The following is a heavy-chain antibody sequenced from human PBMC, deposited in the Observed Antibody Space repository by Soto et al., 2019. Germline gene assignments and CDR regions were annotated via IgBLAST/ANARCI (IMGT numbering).Heavy chain of an antibody. D-gene: IGHD1-7*01. CDR3: AREVGRSGTTLPNWFDP. V-gene: IGHV3-11*06. Sequence: GGSLRLPCAALGFTFSDYYMSWIRQAPGKGLEWVSYISSSSSYTNYADSVKGRFTISRDNAKNSLYLQMNSLRAEDTAVYYCAREVGRSGTTLPNWFDPWGQGTLVTVSS. CDR1: GFTFSDYY. CDR2: ISSSSSYT. J-gene: IGHJ5*02.